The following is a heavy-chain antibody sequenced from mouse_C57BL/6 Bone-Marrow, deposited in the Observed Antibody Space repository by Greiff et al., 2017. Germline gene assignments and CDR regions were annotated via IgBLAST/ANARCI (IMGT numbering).Heavy chain of an antibody. CDR3: VSPLYYGSLDYAVDY. V-gene: IGHV10-3*01. CDR1: GFTFNTYA. J-gene: IGHJ4*01. D-gene: IGHD1-1*01. Sequence: EVKLQESGGGLVQPKGSLKLSCAASGFTFNTYAMHWVRQAPGKGLEWVARIRSKSSNYATYYAGSVKDRFTVSRDDSQSLLYLQMNNLKTENTAMYYYVSPLYYGSLDYAVDYWGQGTSVTVSS. CDR2: IRSKSSNYAT.